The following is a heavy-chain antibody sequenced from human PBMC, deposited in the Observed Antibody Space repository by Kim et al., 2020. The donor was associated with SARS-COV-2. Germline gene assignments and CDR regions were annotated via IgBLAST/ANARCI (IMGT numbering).Heavy chain of an antibody. CDR3: AKGVWDD. CDR1: GFTFSIYG. D-gene: IGHD3-16*01. J-gene: IGHJ4*02. CDR2: ISGSAGGGRT. V-gene: IGHV3-23*01. Sequence: GGSLRLSCAGSGFTFSIYGMNWVRQAPGKGLEWVSLISGSAGGGRTYYADSVKGHFTVSRDDFKNTVYLQMNSLRVEDTGIYYCAKGVWDDWGQGTPVTVSS.